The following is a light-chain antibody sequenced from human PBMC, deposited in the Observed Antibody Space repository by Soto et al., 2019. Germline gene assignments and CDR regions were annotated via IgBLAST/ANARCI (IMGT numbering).Light chain of an antibody. CDR3: SSYTSSSTLVV. J-gene: IGLJ2*01. Sequence: QSALTQPASVSGSPGQSITISCTGTSSDVGGYNYVSWYQQHPGKAPNLMIYDVSNRPSGVSNRFSGSKSGNTASLTISGLQEEDEADYYCSSYTSSSTLVVFGGGTKLTVL. CDR2: DVS. V-gene: IGLV2-14*01. CDR1: SSDVGGYNY.